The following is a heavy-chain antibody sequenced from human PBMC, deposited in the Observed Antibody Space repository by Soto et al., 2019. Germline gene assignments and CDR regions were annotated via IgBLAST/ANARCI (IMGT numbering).Heavy chain of an antibody. V-gene: IGHV1-18*01. J-gene: IGHJ5*02. CDR2: ISAYNGNT. CDR1: GYTFTSYG. Sequence: QVQLVQSGAEVKKPGASVKVSCKASGYTFTSYGISWVRQAPGQGLEWMGWISAYNGNTNYEQKLQGRVTITTDTSTRTAYMEPSLLRDDDTAVYCSARGKASDWLNGFDPWGQGTLVTVSS. D-gene: IGHD6-19*01. CDR3: ARGKASDWLNGFDP.